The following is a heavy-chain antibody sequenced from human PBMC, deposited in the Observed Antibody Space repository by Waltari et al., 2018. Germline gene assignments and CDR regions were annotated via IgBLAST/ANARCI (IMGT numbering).Heavy chain of an antibody. CDR1: GYTFTSYG. V-gene: IGHV1-69*13. CDR2: IIPIFGTA. D-gene: IGHD1-26*01. J-gene: IGHJ4*02. CDR3: AREVGATGY. Sequence: QVQLVQSGAEVKKPGASVKVSCKASGYTFTSYGISWVRQAPGQGLEWMGWIIPIFGTANYAQKFQGRVTITADESTSTAYMELSSLRSEDTAVYYCAREVGATGYWGQGTLVTVSS.